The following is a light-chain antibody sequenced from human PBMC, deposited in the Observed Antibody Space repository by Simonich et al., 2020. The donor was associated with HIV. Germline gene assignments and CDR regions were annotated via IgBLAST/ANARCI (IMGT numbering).Light chain of an antibody. CDR1: QSISSW. V-gene: IGKV1-5*03. CDR3: QHYNSYPTWT. Sequence: DIQMTQSPSTLSASVGDRVTITYRASQSISSWLAWYQQKPGKAPKLLFYKASSLESGGPSRFGGSGSGTEFTLTISSLQPDDFATYYCQHYNSYPTWTFGQGTKVEIK. J-gene: IGKJ1*01. CDR2: KAS.